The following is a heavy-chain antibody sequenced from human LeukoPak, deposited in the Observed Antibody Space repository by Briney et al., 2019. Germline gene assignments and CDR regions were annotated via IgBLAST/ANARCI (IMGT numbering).Heavy chain of an antibody. J-gene: IGHJ4*02. V-gene: IGHV5-51*01. D-gene: IGHD6-19*01. CDR1: GYSFTNYW. CDR3: TGHSGIHTMPDY. Sequence: GESLKISCKDSGYSFTNYWIGWVRQMPGKGLEWMGLIYAGDSDTRYSPSFQGQVTISVDKSISTAYLQWSSLKASDTAIYYCTGHSGIHTMPDYWGQGTLVTVSS. CDR2: IYAGDSDT.